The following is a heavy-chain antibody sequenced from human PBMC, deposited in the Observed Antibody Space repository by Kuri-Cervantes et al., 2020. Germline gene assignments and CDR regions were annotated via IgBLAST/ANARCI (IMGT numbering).Heavy chain of an antibody. V-gene: IGHV3-53*01. CDR3: ARELGIGIVGATGYYYGMDV. D-gene: IGHD1-26*01. J-gene: IGHJ6*02. Sequence: GGSLRLSCAASGFTVSSNYMSWVRQAPGKGLEWVSVIYSGGSTYYADSVKGRFTISRDNSKNTLYLQMNSLRAEDTAVYYCARELGIGIVGATGYYYGMDVWGQGTTVTVSS. CDR2: IYSGGST. CDR1: GFTVSSNY.